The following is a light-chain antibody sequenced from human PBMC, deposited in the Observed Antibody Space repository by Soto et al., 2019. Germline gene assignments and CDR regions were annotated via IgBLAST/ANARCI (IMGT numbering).Light chain of an antibody. CDR1: QSVSSY. CDR3: MQALQTPHT. Sequence: EIVLTQSPATLSLSPGERATLSCRASQSVSSYLAWYQQKPGQAPRLLIYDASNRATGIPARFSGSGSGTVFTLKISRVEAEDVGVYYCMQALQTPHTFGQGTKLEIK. CDR2: DAS. J-gene: IGKJ2*01. V-gene: IGKV3-11*01.